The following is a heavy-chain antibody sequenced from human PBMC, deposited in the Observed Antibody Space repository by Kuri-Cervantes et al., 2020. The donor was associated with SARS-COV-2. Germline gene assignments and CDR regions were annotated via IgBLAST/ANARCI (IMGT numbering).Heavy chain of an antibody. CDR1: GFTFSSYW. D-gene: IGHD2-21*01. Sequence: GGSLRLSCAASGFTFSSYWMSWVRQAPGKGLECVANIKQDGSEKYYVDSVKGRFTISRDNTQNTLLLQMTSLRSEDTAIYYCAKDHFGVPDFWGQGTLVTVSS. CDR2: IKQDGSEK. CDR3: AKDHFGVPDF. J-gene: IGHJ4*02. V-gene: IGHV3-7*01.